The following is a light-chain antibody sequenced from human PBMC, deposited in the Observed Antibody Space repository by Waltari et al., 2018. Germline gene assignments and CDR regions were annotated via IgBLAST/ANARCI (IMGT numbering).Light chain of an antibody. J-gene: IGLJ3*02. V-gene: IGLV1-40*01. CDR2: GST. CDR3: QSYDTSLSVV. CDR1: GSNIGAGLD. Sequence: QSVLTPAPSMSGAPGQRVPIPCTGSGSNIGAGLDVHWYQQLPRAAPKPLIFGSTSRPLGVPDRFFGSTAGTSASLVIIGLQPEDEAVYYCQSYDTSLSVVFGGGTKLTVL.